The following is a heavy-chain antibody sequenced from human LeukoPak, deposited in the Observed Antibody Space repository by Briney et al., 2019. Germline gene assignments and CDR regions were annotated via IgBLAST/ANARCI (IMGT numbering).Heavy chain of an antibody. Sequence: GGSLRLSCAASGFTLSSYAMHWVRQAPGKGLEWVAVISYDGSNEYYADSVKGRFTISRDNSKNTLYLQMNSLRAEDTAVYYCARVMVRGVIIVSPFDYWGQGTLVTVSS. D-gene: IGHD3-10*01. J-gene: IGHJ4*02. CDR3: ARVMVRGVIIVSPFDY. V-gene: IGHV3-30-3*01. CDR1: GFTLSSYA. CDR2: ISYDGSNE.